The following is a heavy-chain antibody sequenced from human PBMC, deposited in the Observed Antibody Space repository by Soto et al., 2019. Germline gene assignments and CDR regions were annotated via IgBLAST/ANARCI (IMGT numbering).Heavy chain of an antibody. Sequence: SATLSLTCTFSCGSIISSHWWSWVRQPPGKGLERIGEIYHSGSTNLDPSFKSRVTLSVDKSKNQFSLKLTSVTAADTAVYYCARDKATVGGYNLYDPWGQGILVTVSS. CDR2: IYHSGST. D-gene: IGHD3-16*01. CDR1: CGSIISSHW. V-gene: IGHV4-4*02. J-gene: IGHJ5*02. CDR3: ARDKATVGGYNLYDP.